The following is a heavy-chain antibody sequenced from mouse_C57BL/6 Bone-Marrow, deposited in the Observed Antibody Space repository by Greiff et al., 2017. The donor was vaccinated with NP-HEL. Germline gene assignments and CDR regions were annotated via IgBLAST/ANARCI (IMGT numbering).Heavy chain of an antibody. V-gene: IGHV1-15*01. CDR1: GYTFTDYE. Sequence: VQLQQSGAELVRPGASVTLSCKASGYTFTDYEMHWVKQTPVHGLEWIGALDPETGGTAYNQKFKGKAILTADKSSSTAYMELRSLTSEDSAVYYGTRTAQATDFDYWGQGTTLTVSS. CDR3: TRTAQATDFDY. CDR2: LDPETGGT. J-gene: IGHJ2*01. D-gene: IGHD3-2*02.